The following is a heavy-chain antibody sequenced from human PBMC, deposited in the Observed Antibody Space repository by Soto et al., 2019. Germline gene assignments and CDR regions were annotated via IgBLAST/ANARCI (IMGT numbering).Heavy chain of an antibody. D-gene: IGHD3-3*01. CDR1: VLTFIDFH. Sequence: PGVSXRLSCSSSVLTFIDFHMNWIRQAPGQGLECIAYISGSGSTLYYGDSVKGRFTVSRCAAKNHLYLQMNNLRAEDTAVYYCAREEVQGGYYYYGLEVWGQGTTVTVSS. CDR2: ISGSGSTL. CDR3: AREEVQGGYYYYGLEV. V-gene: IGHV3-11*01. J-gene: IGHJ6*02.